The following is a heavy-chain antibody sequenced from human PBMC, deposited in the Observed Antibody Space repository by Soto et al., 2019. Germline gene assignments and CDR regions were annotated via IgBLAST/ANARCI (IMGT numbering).Heavy chain of an antibody. CDR3: ATLNGYDY. D-gene: IGHD5-12*01. Sequence: EVRLVESGGGLVQPGGSLRLSCAASGFPFSSHCLQWVRQVPGRGLVWVSRIDNTGSSAIYADSVRGRFTVSRDNAKDTLYLHMNSLRAEDTAVYYCATLNGYDYWGQGTLVTVSS. V-gene: IGHV3-74*01. J-gene: IGHJ4*02. CDR2: IDNTGSSA. CDR1: GFPFSSHC.